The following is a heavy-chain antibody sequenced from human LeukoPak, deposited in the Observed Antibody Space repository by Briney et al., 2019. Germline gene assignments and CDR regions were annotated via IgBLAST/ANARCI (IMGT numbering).Heavy chain of an antibody. CDR2: INHSGST. CDR3: ARGLELRRVCVNWYFDL. V-gene: IGHV4-34*01. D-gene: IGHD1-7*01. Sequence: SETLSLTCAVYGGSFSGYYWSWIRQPPGKGLEWIGEINHSGSTNYNPSLKSRVTISVDTSKNQFSLKLSSVTAADTAVYYCARGLELRRVCVNWYFDLWGRGTLVTVSS. CDR1: GGSFSGYY. J-gene: IGHJ2*01.